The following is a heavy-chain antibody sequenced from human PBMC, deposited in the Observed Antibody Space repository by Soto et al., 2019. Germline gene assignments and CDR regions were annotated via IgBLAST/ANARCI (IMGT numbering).Heavy chain of an antibody. J-gene: IGHJ6*02. Sequence: QVQLVQSGAELKEPGDSVRVSCEASGYTFTAYYIHWVRQAPGQGLEWMGWINPRFGDTSYAQDFQGRVSMTRDTSISTVYMVLSRMTSDDTAIYYCARNMDYYYGPGSGNGHGFWGQGTTVTVSS. CDR3: ARNMDYYYGPGSGNGHGF. V-gene: IGHV1-2*02. D-gene: IGHD3-10*01. CDR1: GYTFTAYY. CDR2: INPRFGDT.